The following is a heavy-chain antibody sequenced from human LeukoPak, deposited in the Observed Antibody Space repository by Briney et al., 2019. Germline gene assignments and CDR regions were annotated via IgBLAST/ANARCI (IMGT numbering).Heavy chain of an antibody. CDR3: ARPLSSGRNNAFDI. CDR2: ISSSSSYI. V-gene: IGHV3-21*01. Sequence: SGGSLRLSCAASGFTFSSYAMSWVRQAPGKGLEWVSSISSSSSYIYYTDSVKGRFTISRDNAKNSLYLQMNSLRAEDTAVYYCARPLSSGRNNAFDIWGQGTMVTVSS. J-gene: IGHJ3*02. CDR1: GFTFSSYA. D-gene: IGHD3-22*01.